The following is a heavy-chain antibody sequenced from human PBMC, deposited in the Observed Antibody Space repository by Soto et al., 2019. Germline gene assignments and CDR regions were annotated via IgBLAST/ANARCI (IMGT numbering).Heavy chain of an antibody. Sequence: EVQLVESGGGLVRPGGSLRLSCAASGFTFSNAWMAWVRQAPGKGLEWVGRIKRLSNGGITEYAAPVKGGFSISRDDSKTTVHLQMDSLKTEDTAVYYCATDWGRDWGQGTLVTVSS. CDR3: ATDWGRD. J-gene: IGHJ4*02. CDR2: IKRLSNGGIT. CDR1: GFTFSNAW. V-gene: IGHV3-15*01. D-gene: IGHD3-16*01.